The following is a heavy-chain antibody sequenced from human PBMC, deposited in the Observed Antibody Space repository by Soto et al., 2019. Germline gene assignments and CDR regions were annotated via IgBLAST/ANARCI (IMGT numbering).Heavy chain of an antibody. Sequence: GESLKISCTGSGYNFTNYWIGWVRQMPGKGLESMGIIYPGDSDTRYSPSFQGQVTISADKSISTAYLQWSSLKASDTAMYYCAGGGVRGVVTRTRDYYGMDVWGQGTTVTVSS. CDR1: GYNFTNYW. CDR3: AGGGVRGVVTRTRDYYGMDV. CDR2: IYPGDSDT. D-gene: IGHD3-10*01. V-gene: IGHV5-51*01. J-gene: IGHJ6*02.